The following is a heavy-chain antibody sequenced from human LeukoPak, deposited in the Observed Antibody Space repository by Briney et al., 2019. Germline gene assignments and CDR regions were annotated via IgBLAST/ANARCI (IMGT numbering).Heavy chain of an antibody. CDR3: AKARGAATYYYYYMDV. CDR2: IRYDGSNK. CDR1: GFTFSSYG. V-gene: IGHV3-30*02. D-gene: IGHD1-26*01. Sequence: GGSLRPSCAASGFTFSSYGMHWVGQAPGKGLEWVAFIRYDGSNKYYEDSVKGRFTSSRDNSKKRVYMKMNRQRAEDTAVYYCAKARGAATYYYYYMDVWGKGTTVTVYS. J-gene: IGHJ6*03.